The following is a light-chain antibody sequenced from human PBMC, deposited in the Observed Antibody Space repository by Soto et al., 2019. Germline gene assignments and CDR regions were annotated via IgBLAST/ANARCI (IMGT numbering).Light chain of an antibody. V-gene: IGKV1-5*01. Sequence: DIQMTQSPSTLSASVGDGVTITCRARQSISRWLAWYQQKPCHAPKLLIYDASSLESGVPSRFSVSGSGTEFTLTISSLQPDDFATYYCRQYNNWSGLTFGGGTKVDIK. CDR3: RQYNNWSGLT. CDR2: DAS. J-gene: IGKJ4*01. CDR1: QSISRW.